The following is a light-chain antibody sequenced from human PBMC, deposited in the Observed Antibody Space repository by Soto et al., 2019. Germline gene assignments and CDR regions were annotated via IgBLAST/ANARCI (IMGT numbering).Light chain of an antibody. V-gene: IGLV2-14*01. J-gene: IGLJ2*01. CDR3: STYTSSSTLV. CDR2: DVS. CDR1: SSAVGGYKY. Sequence: QSVLTQPASVSGSPGQSITISCTGTSSAVGGYKYVSWYQQHPGKAPKLMIYDVSNRPSGVSNRFSGSKSGNTASLTISGLQAEDEADYYCSTYTSSSTLVFGGGTKVTVL.